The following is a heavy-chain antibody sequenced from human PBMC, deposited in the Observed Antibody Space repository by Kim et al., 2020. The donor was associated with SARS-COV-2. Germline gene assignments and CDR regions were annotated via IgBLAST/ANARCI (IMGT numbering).Heavy chain of an antibody. CDR3: ARGPPGIAVADYFDY. J-gene: IGHJ4*02. Sequence: DSVKGRFTISRDNSKNTLYLQMNSLRAEDTAVYYCARGPPGIAVADYFDYWGQGTLVTVSS. D-gene: IGHD6-19*01. V-gene: IGHV3-30*07.